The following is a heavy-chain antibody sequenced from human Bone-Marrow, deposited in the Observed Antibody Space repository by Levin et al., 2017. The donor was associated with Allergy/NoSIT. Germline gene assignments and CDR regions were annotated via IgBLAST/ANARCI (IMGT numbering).Heavy chain of an antibody. V-gene: IGHV4-59*01. CDR1: GGSISSYY. CDR3: ARDGITGADY. J-gene: IGHJ4*02. Sequence: SETLSLTCTVSGGSISSYYWSWIRQPPGKGLEWIGYIYYSGSTNYNPSLKSRVTISVDTSKNQFSLKLSSVTAADTAVYYCARDGITGADYWGQGTLVTVSS. CDR2: IYYSGST. D-gene: IGHD1-20*01.